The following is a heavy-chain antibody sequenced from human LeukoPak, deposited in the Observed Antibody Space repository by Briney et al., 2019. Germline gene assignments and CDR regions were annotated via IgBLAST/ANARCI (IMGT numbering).Heavy chain of an antibody. V-gene: IGHV3-66*04. CDR1: EFSVGSNY. CDR2: IYSGGST. CDR3: ARLDYYMDV. J-gene: IGHJ6*03. Sequence: GGSLRLSCAASEFSVGSNYMTWVRQAPGKGLEWVSLIYSGGSTYYADSVKGRFTISRDNSKNTLYLQMNSLRAEDTAVYYCARLDYYMDVWGKGTTVTISS.